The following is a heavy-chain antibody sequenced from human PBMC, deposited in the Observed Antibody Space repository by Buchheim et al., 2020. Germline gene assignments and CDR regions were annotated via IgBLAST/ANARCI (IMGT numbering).Heavy chain of an antibody. Sequence: QLQLQESGSGLVKPSQTLSLTCAVSGGSISSGGYSWSWIRQPPGKGLEWIGYIYHSGSTYYNPSLKSRVTISVDRSKYQFSLKLSSVTAADTAVYYCARNQPGDYYYYYGMDVWGQGTT. CDR3: ARNQPGDYYYYYGMDV. J-gene: IGHJ6*02. CDR1: GGSISSGGYS. V-gene: IGHV4-30-2*01. CDR2: IYHSGST.